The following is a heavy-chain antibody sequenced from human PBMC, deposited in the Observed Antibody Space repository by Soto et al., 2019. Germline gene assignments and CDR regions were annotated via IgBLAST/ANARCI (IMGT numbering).Heavy chain of an antibody. Sequence: PSETLSLTCSISGGSINNNKWWSWFRQSPVKGLEWIGEINHGGSTNYNPSLASRATISVDKSKNQFSLKVTSVTAADTAVYYCTMSHLHYAMDVWGQGTTVTVSS. CDR1: GGSINNNKW. CDR3: TMSHLHYAMDV. CDR2: INHGGST. J-gene: IGHJ6*02. D-gene: IGHD3-10*02. V-gene: IGHV4-4*02.